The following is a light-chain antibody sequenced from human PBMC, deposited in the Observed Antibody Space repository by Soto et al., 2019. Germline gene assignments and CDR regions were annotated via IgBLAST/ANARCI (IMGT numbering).Light chain of an antibody. J-gene: IGLJ1*01. V-gene: IGLV1-44*01. CDR3: AAWDDSLNGHV. CDR2: SNN. CDR1: SSNIGRNT. Sequence: QSVLTQPPSASGTPGQRVTISCSGSSSNIGRNTVNWYQQLPGTAPKLLIYSNNQRPSGVPDRFSGSKSGTSASLAISGLQSDDEADYYCAAWDDSLNGHVFGTGTKLTVL.